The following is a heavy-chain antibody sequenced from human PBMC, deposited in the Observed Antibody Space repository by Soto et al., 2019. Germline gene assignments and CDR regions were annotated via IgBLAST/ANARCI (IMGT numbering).Heavy chain of an antibody. CDR3: AKDRVGATMVRGVIHDDY. D-gene: IGHD3-10*01. J-gene: IGHJ4*02. CDR2: ISGSGGST. Sequence: GGSLRLSCAASGFTFSSYAMSWVRQAPGKGLEWVSAISGSGGSTYYADSVKGRFTISRDNSKNTLYLQMNSLRAEDTAVYYCAKDRVGATMVRGVIHDDYWGQGTLVTVSS. V-gene: IGHV3-23*01. CDR1: GFTFSSYA.